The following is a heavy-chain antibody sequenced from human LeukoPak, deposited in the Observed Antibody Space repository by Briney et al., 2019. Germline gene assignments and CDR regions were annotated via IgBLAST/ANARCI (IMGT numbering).Heavy chain of an antibody. CDR3: ARGVVGATFGFFVGFDI. CDR2: MYYSGST. D-gene: IGHD1-26*01. J-gene: IGHJ3*02. Sequence: SETLSLTCTVSGGSITNNNFYWAWIRQPPGKGLEWIGSMYYSGSTYYNPSLKSRLTISMDTSKNQFSLKLSSVTAADTAVYYCARGVVGATFGFFVGFDIWGQGTMVTVSS. V-gene: IGHV4-39*07. CDR1: GGSITNNNFY.